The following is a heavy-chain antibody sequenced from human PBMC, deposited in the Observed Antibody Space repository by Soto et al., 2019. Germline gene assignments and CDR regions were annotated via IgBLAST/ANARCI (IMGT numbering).Heavy chain of an antibody. J-gene: IGHJ5*02. CDR1: GFTFSSYA. CDR3: ARSSSWELLGWFDP. V-gene: IGHV3-30-3*01. D-gene: IGHD1-26*01. Sequence: PGGSLRLSCAASGFTFSSYAMHWVRQAPGKGLEWVAVISYDGSNKYYADSVKGRFTISRDNSKNTLYLQMNSLRAEDTAVYYCARSSSWELLGWFDPWGQGT. CDR2: ISYDGSNK.